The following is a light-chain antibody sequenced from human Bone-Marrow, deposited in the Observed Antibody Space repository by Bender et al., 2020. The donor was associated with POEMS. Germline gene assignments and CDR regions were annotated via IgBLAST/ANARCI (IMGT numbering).Light chain of an antibody. J-gene: IGLJ2*01. Sequence: SYEVTQPLSVSVALGQTARITCGGNNIGAENVHWYQQKPGQAPVLVIYRDSKRPSGIPERFSGSNSGNTATLTITRAQAGDEADYYCLLSDSGSVVFGGGTKLTVL. V-gene: IGLV3-9*01. CDR1: NIGAEN. CDR3: LLSDSGSVV. CDR2: RDS.